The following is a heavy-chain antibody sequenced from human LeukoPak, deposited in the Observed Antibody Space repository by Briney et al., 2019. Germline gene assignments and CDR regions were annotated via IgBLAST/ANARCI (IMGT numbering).Heavy chain of an antibody. CDR3: ARAQDYYDSSGYSDYFDY. V-gene: IGHV3-30-3*01. CDR2: ISYDGSNK. Sequence: GRSLRLSCAASGFTFSSYAMHWVRQAPGKGLEWVAVISYDGSNKYYADSVKGRFTISRDNSKNTLYLQMNSLRAEDTAVYYCARAQDYYDSSGYSDYFDYWGQGTLVTVSS. J-gene: IGHJ4*02. D-gene: IGHD3-22*01. CDR1: GFTFSSYA.